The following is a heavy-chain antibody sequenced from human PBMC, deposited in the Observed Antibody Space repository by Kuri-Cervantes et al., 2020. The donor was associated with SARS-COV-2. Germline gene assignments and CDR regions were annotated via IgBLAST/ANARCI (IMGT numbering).Heavy chain of an antibody. CDR1: GFTFSSYA. J-gene: IGHJ6*02. CDR2: ISYDGSNK. D-gene: IGHD2-21*02. CDR3: ATAVPYCGGDCYPAVGGMDV. V-gene: IGHV3-30-3*01. Sequence: GGSLRLSCAASGFTFSSYAMHWVRQAPGKGLEWVAVISYDGSNKYYADSVKGRFTISRDNSKNTLYLQMNSLRAEDTAVYYCATAVPYCGGDCYPAVGGMDVWGQGTTVTVSS.